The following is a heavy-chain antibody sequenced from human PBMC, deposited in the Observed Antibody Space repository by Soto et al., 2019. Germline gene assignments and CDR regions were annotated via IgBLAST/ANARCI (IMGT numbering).Heavy chain of an antibody. CDR2: MNPNSGNT. V-gene: IGHV1-8*01. D-gene: IGHD3-10*01. CDR3: ARRGLRDNYYYYYGMDV. CDR1: GYTFTSYD. J-gene: IGHJ6*02. Sequence: ASVKVSCKASGYTFTSYDINWVRQATGQGLEWMGWMNPNSGNTGYAQKFQGRVTMTRNTSISTAYMELSSLRSEDTAVYYCARRGLRDNYYYYYGMDVWGQGTTVNVSS.